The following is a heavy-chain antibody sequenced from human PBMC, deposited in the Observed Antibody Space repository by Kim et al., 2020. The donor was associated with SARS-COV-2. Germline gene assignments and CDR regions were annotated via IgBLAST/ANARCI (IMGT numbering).Heavy chain of an antibody. V-gene: IGHV4-59*01. CDR3: ARVKSFGYSSDWLKTKPLPYYYYGMDV. D-gene: IGHD6-19*01. Sequence: SETLSLTCTVSGGSISSYYWSWIRQPPGKGLEWIGYIYYSGSTNYNPSLKSRVTISVDTSKNQFSLKLSSVTAADTAVYYCARVKSFGYSSDWLKTKPLPYYYYGMDVWGQGTTVTVSS. CDR1: GGSISSYY. CDR2: IYYSGST. J-gene: IGHJ6*02.